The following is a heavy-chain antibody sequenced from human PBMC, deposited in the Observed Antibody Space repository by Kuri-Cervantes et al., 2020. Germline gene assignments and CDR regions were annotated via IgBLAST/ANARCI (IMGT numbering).Heavy chain of an antibody. V-gene: IGHV1-18*01. J-gene: IGHJ4*02. CDR1: GYTFTNYG. CDR3: ARDSRNSRLDCFDY. CDR2: ISAYNGNT. Sequence: ASVKVSCKASGYTFTNYGISWVRQAPGQGLEWMGWISAYNGNTNYAQNLQGRVTMTTDTSTSTAYMEVRSLRSDDTAVYYCARDSRNSRLDCFDYWGQGTLVTVSS. D-gene: IGHD5-18*01.